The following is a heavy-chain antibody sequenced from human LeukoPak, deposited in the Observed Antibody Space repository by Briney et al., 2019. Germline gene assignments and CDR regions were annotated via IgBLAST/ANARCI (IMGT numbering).Heavy chain of an antibody. D-gene: IGHD3-22*01. CDR1: GFTFSRYW. CDR3: ARAPSEVGGYYPEYFQH. CDR2: IKSDGKT. V-gene: IGHV3-74*01. Sequence: GGSLRLSCEASGFTFSRYWMHWVRQAPGKGLVWVSRIKSDGKTNYADSVKGRFTISRDNAKNTVSLQMDSLRAEDTGVYYCARAPSEVGGYYPEYFQHWGQGTLVTVSS. J-gene: IGHJ1*01.